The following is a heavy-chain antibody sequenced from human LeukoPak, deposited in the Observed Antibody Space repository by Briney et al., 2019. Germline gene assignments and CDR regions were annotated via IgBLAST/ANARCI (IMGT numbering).Heavy chain of an antibody. J-gene: IGHJ4*02. V-gene: IGHV3-74*01. CDR1: GFTFSSYW. Sequence: GGSLRLSCAASGFTFSSYWMHWVRQAPGKGLVWVSRINSDGSSTSYADSVKGRFTTSRDNAKNTLYLQMNSLRAEDTAVYYCARDMDTAMVASNYFDYWGQGTLVTVSS. D-gene: IGHD5-18*01. CDR2: INSDGSST. CDR3: ARDMDTAMVASNYFDY.